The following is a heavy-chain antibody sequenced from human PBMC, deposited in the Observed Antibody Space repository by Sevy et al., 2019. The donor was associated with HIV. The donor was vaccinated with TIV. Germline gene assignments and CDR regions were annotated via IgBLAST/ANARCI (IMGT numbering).Heavy chain of an antibody. CDR2: IYSDGRT. V-gene: IGHV3-66*01. D-gene: IGHD3-22*01. CDR1: GLSVSDNY. CDR3: ARDRYYDASGYYYYYYGMDV. Sequence: GGSLRLSCTASGLSVSDNYMNWVRQAPGKGLELVSVIYSDGRTYYPDSVKGRFSISRDNSKNTLYLHMKSLRHEDTAVYYCARDRYYDASGYYYYYYGMDVWGQGTTVTVSS. J-gene: IGHJ6*02.